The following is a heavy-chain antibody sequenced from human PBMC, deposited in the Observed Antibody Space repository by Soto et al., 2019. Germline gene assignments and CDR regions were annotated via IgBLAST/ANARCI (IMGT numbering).Heavy chain of an antibody. CDR3: ASPSWTDYGDYGGADY. CDR1: GGSISSSSYY. Sequence: QLQLQESGPGLVKPSETLSLTCTVSGGSISSSSYYWGWIRQPPGKGLEWIGSIYYSGSTYYNPSLKSRVTISVDTSKNQFSLKLSSVTAADTAVYYCASPSWTDYGDYGGADYWGQGTLVTVSS. CDR2: IYYSGST. D-gene: IGHD4-17*01. J-gene: IGHJ4*02. V-gene: IGHV4-39*01.